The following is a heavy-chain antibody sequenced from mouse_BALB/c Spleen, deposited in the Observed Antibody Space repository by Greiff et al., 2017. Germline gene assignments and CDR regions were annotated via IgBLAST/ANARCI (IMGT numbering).Heavy chain of an antibody. Sequence: DVKLQESGPELVKPGASVKISCKASGYSFTGYFMNWVKQSHGKSLEWIGRINPYNGDTFYNQKFKGKATLTVDKSSSTAHMELLSLTSEDSAVYYCGRDGNYYYYAMDYWGQGTSVTVSS. D-gene: IGHD2-1*01. CDR3: GRDGNYYYYAMDY. CDR1: GYSFTGYF. V-gene: IGHV1-37*01. J-gene: IGHJ4*01. CDR2: INPYNGDT.